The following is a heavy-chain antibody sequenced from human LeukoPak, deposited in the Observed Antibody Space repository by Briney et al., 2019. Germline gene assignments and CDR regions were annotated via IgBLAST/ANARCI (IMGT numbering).Heavy chain of an antibody. D-gene: IGHD2-15*01. Sequence: GGSLRLSCAASGFTVGRNYMSWVRQAPGKGLEWVSVIYSGGSTYYAESVKGRLTISRDNSKNTLYLQMNSLRAEDTAVYYCAGAPCDGGSGGSCSHDYWGQGTLVTVSS. J-gene: IGHJ4*02. CDR2: IYSGGST. CDR1: GFTVGRNY. CDR3: AGAPCDGGSGGSCSHDY. V-gene: IGHV3-66*01.